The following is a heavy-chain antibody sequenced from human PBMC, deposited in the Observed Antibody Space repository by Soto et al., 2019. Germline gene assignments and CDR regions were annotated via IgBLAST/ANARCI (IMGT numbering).Heavy chain of an antibody. J-gene: IGHJ6*03. Sequence: PGGSLRLSCAASGVTFSDYYMSWIRQAPGKGLEWVSYISSSGSTIYYADSVKGRFTISRDNAKNSLYLQMNSLRAEDTAVYYCAKTGSSSWGPYYYYMDVWGKGTTVTVSS. V-gene: IGHV3-11*01. CDR1: GVTFSDYY. CDR3: AKTGSSSWGPYYYYMDV. CDR2: ISSSGSTI. D-gene: IGHD6-13*01.